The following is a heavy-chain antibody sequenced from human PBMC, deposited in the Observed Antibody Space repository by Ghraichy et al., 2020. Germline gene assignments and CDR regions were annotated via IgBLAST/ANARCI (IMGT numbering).Heavy chain of an antibody. Sequence: GGSLRLSCAASGFTFSSYSMNWVRQAPGKGLEWVSSISSSSYIYYADSVKGRFTISRDNAKNSLYLQMNSLRAEDTAVYYCAGYYYDSSGSYPPFDYWGQGTLVTVSS. CDR3: AGYYYDSSGSYPPFDY. J-gene: IGHJ4*02. CDR1: GFTFSSYS. D-gene: IGHD3-22*01. CDR2: ISSSSYI. V-gene: IGHV3-21*01.